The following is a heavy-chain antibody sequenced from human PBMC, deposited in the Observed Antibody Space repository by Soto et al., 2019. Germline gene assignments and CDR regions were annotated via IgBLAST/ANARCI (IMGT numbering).Heavy chain of an antibody. CDR2: INIDGSST. CDR3: ARDSSTGLYDSSGYYGY. CDR1: GFTFRSYW. Sequence: GGSLRLSCAASGFTFRSYWIHWVRQAPGKGLVWVSRINIDGSSTSYADSVKGRFTISRDNAKNTLYLQMNSLRAEDTAVYYCARDSSTGLYDSSGYYGYWGQGTLVTVSS. D-gene: IGHD3-22*01. V-gene: IGHV3-74*01. J-gene: IGHJ4*02.